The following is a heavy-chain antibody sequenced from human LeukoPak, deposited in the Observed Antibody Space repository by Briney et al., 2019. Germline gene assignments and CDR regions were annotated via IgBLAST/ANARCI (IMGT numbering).Heavy chain of an antibody. CDR1: GGSISTYY. J-gene: IGHJ3*02. CDR2: IDYSGGT. D-gene: IGHD6-13*01. V-gene: IGHV4-59*01. CDR3: SRGRRSSSRPDAFDI. Sequence: KASETLSLTCTVSGGSISTYYWTWIRQPPGKRLEWIGYIDYSGGTNYNPSLKSRVTISVDTSKNQFSLKLRSVTAADTAMYYCSRGRRSSSRPDAFDIWGQGTMVTVSS.